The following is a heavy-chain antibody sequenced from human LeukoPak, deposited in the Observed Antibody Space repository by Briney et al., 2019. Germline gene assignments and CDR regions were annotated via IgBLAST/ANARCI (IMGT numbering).Heavy chain of an antibody. CDR1: GFTFSSYA. CDR3: ARGKTPGVYYFDY. V-gene: IGHV3-20*04. CDR2: INWNGGST. Sequence: GGSLRLSCAASGFTFSSYAMSWVRQAPGKGLEWVSGINWNGGSTGYADSVKGRFTISRDNAKNSLYLQMNSLRAEDTALYYCARGKTPGVYYFDYWGQGTLVTVSS. J-gene: IGHJ4*02.